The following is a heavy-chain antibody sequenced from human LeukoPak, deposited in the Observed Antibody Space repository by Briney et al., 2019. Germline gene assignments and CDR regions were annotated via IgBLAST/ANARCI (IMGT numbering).Heavy chain of an antibody. J-gene: IGHJ5*02. CDR3: PRGEGYCSSTSCNYWFDP. CDR1: GFTFSSYD. V-gene: IGHV3-13*04. D-gene: IGHD2-2*01. Sequence: GVSLRLLCAASGFTFSSYDMLWARRATGKGLEWVSAFGTAGDTYYPGSVKGRFTISREKAKNSLYLQMNSLRAGDTAVYYCPRGEGYCSSTSCNYWFDPWGQGNLVTVSS. CDR2: FGTAGDT.